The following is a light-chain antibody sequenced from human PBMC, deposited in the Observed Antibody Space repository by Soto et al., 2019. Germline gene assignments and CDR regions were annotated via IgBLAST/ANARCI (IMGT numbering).Light chain of an antibody. Sequence: DIQLTQSPSFLSASVGDRVTITCRASQGISSYLAWYQQKPGKAPKLLIYAASTLQSGVPSRFSGSGSGTDFTRTLSSLQPEDFATYYCQQLNSYPRFGPGTKVDIK. CDR2: AAS. CDR1: QGISSY. J-gene: IGKJ3*01. V-gene: IGKV1-9*01. CDR3: QQLNSYPR.